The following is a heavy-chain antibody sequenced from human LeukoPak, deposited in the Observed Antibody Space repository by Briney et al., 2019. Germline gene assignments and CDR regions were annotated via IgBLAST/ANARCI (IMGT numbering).Heavy chain of an antibody. Sequence: GGSRRLSWAVSGFTSSSYWMSWVRQPPGKGLEWVANIKQDGSEKYYVDSVKGRFTISRDNAKNSLYLQMNSQRAEDTAVYYCARAPYCIGGSCRFDYWGQGTLVTVSS. CDR2: IKQDGSEK. CDR1: GFTSSSYW. D-gene: IGHD2-15*01. CDR3: ARAPYCIGGSCRFDY. V-gene: IGHV3-7*03. J-gene: IGHJ4*02.